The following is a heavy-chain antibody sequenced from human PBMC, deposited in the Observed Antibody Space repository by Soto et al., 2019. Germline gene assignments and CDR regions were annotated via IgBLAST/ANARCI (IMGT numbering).Heavy chain of an antibody. CDR3: AKDMCSGGSCVSYAYYYMDV. J-gene: IGHJ6*03. CDR1: GFTFSSYG. V-gene: IGHV3-23*01. CDR2: ISGSGGST. D-gene: IGHD2-15*01. Sequence: EVQLLESGGGLVQPGGSLRLACAASGFTFSSYGMSWVRKAPGKGLEWVSVISGSGGSTYYADSLKGRFTISRDNSKNTLYLQMNSLRAEDTAVYYCAKDMCSGGSCVSYAYYYMDVWGKGTTVTVSS.